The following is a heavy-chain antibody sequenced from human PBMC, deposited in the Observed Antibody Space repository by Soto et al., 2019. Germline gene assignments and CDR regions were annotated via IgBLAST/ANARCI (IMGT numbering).Heavy chain of an antibody. CDR3: ARDSNHLYWYFHL. D-gene: IGHD6-13*01. Sequence: QVQLVQSGAEVKKPGSSVKVSCKASGGAFSSYAISWVRQAPGQGLEWMGGIIPILGTANYAQKFQGRVKITADESTSTADMELSSLRSEDTAVYYCARDSNHLYWYFHLWGRGTLVTVSS. V-gene: IGHV1-69*01. J-gene: IGHJ2*01. CDR2: IIPILGTA. CDR1: GGAFSSYA.